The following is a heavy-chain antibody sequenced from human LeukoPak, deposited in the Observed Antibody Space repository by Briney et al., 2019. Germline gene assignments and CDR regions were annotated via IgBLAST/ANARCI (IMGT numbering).Heavy chain of an antibody. Sequence: SETLSLTCAVYGGSFSDYYWTWIRQLPGKGLEWIGEINHRGSTHYNPSLKSRVTISVDTSKKQFSLKLSSVTAADTAVYYCARDSKWLRLDYWGQGTLVTVSS. J-gene: IGHJ4*02. D-gene: IGHD5-12*01. V-gene: IGHV4-34*01. CDR3: ARDSKWLRLDY. CDR2: INHRGST. CDR1: GGSFSDYY.